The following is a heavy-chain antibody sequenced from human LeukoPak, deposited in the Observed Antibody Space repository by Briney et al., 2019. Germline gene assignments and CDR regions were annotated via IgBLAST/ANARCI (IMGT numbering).Heavy chain of an antibody. Sequence: SVKVSCKASGGTFSSYAISWVRQAPGQGLEWMGGIIPIFGTANYAQKFQGRVTITADESTSTAYMELSSLRSEDTAVYYCARDDYGDRYYYYGMDVWGQGTTVTVSS. J-gene: IGHJ6*02. CDR1: GGTFSSYA. D-gene: IGHD4-17*01. V-gene: IGHV1-69*13. CDR2: IIPIFGTA. CDR3: ARDDYGDRYYYYGMDV.